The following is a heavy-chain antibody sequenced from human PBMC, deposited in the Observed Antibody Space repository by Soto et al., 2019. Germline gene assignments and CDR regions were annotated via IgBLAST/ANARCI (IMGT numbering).Heavy chain of an antibody. V-gene: IGHV3-53*05. J-gene: IGHJ4*02. CDR3: ARGYDYIWGSYRSPTTYFDY. CDR1: GFTVSSKY. Sequence: GSLRLSCAASGFTVSSKYMTWVRQAPGKGLEWVSLIQSGGTTYYADSVKGRFTISRDTSENTLYLQMNSLRAEDTAVYYCARGYDYIWGSYRSPTTYFDYWGQGTLVTVSS. CDR2: IQSGGTT. D-gene: IGHD3-16*02.